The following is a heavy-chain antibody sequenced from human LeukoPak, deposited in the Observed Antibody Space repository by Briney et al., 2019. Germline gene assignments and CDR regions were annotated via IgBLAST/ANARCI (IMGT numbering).Heavy chain of an antibody. Sequence: PGESLRLSCAASGFTFSAYWMTWVRQAPGKGLEWVANINEGGNVKFYVDSVKGRFTISRDSTKISLYLQMYSLRAEDTAVYYCARVGKNGWDFDHWGQGTLVTVSS. CDR2: INEGGNVK. D-gene: IGHD6-19*01. J-gene: IGHJ4*02. CDR3: ARVGKNGWDFDH. V-gene: IGHV3-7*01. CDR1: GFTFSAYW.